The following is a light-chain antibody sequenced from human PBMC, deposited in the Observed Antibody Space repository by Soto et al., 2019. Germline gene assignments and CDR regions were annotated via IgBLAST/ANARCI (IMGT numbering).Light chain of an antibody. CDR1: QSVSSY. CDR2: DAS. J-gene: IGKJ3*01. Sequence: EIVLTQSPATLSLSPGERATLSCRASQSVSSYLAWYQQKPGQTPRLLIYDASNRATGIPARFSGSGSGTDFTLTISSLEPEDSAVYYCQHRASFTFGPGTKVVIK. CDR3: QHRASFT. V-gene: IGKV3-11*01.